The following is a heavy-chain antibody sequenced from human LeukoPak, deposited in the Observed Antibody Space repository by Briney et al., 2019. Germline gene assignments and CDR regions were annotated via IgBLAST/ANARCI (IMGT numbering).Heavy chain of an antibody. CDR2: ISYSGST. V-gene: IGHV4-59*08. D-gene: IGHD2-8*01. J-gene: IGHJ3*02. Sequence: SETLSLTCIVSGSSLSSYYWSWIRQPPGKGQEWIGYISYSGSTKYNPSLKSRVTISIDTSKKQFSLNLSSVTAADTAVYYCTRHRQYDADVFDIWGQGTMVTVSS. CDR3: TRHRQYDADVFDI. CDR1: GSSLSSYY.